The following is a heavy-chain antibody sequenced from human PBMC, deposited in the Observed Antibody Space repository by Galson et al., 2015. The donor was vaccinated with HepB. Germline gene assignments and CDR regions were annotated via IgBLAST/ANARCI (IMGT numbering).Heavy chain of an antibody. V-gene: IGHV3-48*01. CDR3: VRSGLQGYGMDV. CDR1: GLTFSDYS. J-gene: IGHJ6*02. D-gene: IGHD4-11*01. CDR2: ISSSSSTI. Sequence: SLRLSCAASGLTFSDYSMNWVRQAPGKGLEWVSYISSSSSTIYSADSVKGRFTISRDNAKNSLYLQMNSLRAEDTAVYYCVRSGLQGYGMDVWGQGTTVTVSS.